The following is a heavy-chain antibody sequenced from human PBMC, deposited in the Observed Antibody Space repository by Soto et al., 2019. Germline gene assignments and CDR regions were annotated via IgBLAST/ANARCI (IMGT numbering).Heavy chain of an antibody. J-gene: IGHJ6*02. D-gene: IGHD3-10*01. Sequence: SQTLSLTSAISGDSVSSNSAAWNWIRQSPSRGLEWLGRTYYKSKWNNDYALSVKSRITXXXDXXXXXFSLHXXSVXPEDTAVYYCTGITWFRGMDVWGQGTPVTVSS. CDR3: TGITWFRGMDV. V-gene: IGHV6-1*01. CDR2: TYYKSKWNN. CDR1: GDSVSSNSAA.